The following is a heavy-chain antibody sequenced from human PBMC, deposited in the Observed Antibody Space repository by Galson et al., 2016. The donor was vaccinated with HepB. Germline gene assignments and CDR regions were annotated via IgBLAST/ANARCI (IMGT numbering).Heavy chain of an antibody. CDR1: GFTLSTYA. Sequence: SLRLSCAASGFTLSTYAMSWVRQAPGKGLEWVSTIRGNGSSTSYADSVKGRFTISRDSSKNTVYLQMNSLRAGDTAVYYCAKGGMLIPRFDYWGQGTLVTVSS. V-gene: IGHV3-23*01. CDR2: IRGNGSST. CDR3: AKGGMLIPRFDY. D-gene: IGHD3-16*01. J-gene: IGHJ4*02.